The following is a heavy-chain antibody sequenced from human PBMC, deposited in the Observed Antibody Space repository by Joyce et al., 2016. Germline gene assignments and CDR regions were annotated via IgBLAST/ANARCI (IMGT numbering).Heavy chain of an antibody. D-gene: IGHD2-15*01. V-gene: IGHV3-30*18. CDR1: GFTFRSYG. J-gene: IGHJ6*02. Sequence: QVQLVESGGGVVQPGRSLRLSCAASGFTFRSYGMHWVRQAPGKGLGWVAVVPWEGDESGTYYADSVQGRFTVFRDNSKNMVYLQMNSLRPDDTAVYYCAKEGCSGGTCYGFDVWGQGTTVSVSS. CDR3: AKEGCSGGTCYGFDV. CDR2: VPWEGDESGT.